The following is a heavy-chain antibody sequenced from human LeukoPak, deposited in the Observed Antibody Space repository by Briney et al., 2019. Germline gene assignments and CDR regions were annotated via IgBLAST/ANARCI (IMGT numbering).Heavy chain of an antibody. V-gene: IGHV4-4*07. D-gene: IGHD6-19*01. J-gene: IGHJ4*02. CDR2: IYSSGNT. Sequence: SETPSLTCIVSGGSISGYYWGWIRQPAGKGLEWIGRIYSSGNTNYNPSLKSRVTMSVDTSKNQFSLNLSSVTAADTAVYYCARGPRSSDWYSIDYWGQGTLVTVSS. CDR1: GGSISGYY. CDR3: ARGPRSSDWYSIDY.